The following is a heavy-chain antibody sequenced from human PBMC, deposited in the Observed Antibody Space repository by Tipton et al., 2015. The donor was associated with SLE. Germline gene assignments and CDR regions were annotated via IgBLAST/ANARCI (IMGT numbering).Heavy chain of an antibody. CDR3: ARQGTGDAFDI. CDR1: GGSISSGSYY. Sequence: LRLSCTVSGGSISSGSYYWSWIRQPAGEGLEWIGRIYTSGSTNYNPSLKSRVTISVDTSKNQFSLKLSSVTAADTAVYYCARQGTGDAFDIWGQGTMVTVSS. D-gene: IGHD1-1*01. V-gene: IGHV4-61*02. J-gene: IGHJ3*02. CDR2: IYTSGST.